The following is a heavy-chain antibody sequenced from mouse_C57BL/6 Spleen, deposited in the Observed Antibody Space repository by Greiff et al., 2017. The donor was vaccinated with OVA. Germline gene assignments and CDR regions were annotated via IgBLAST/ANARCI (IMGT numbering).Heavy chain of an antibody. V-gene: IGHV5-17*01. J-gene: IGHJ3*01. D-gene: IGHD3-1*01. CDR2: ISSGSSTI. CDR1: GFTFSDYG. CDR3: ARGLRAWFAY. Sequence: DVKLVESGGGLVKPGGSLKLSCAASGFTFSDYGMHWVRQAPGKGLEWVAYISSGSSTIYYADTVKGRFTISRDNAKNTLFLQMTSLRSEDTAMYYCARGLRAWFAYWGQGTLVTVSA.